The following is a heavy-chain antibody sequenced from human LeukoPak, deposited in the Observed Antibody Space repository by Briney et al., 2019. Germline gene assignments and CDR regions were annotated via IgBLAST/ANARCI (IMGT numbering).Heavy chain of an antibody. V-gene: IGHV1-8*01. CDR1: GYTFTSYD. Sequence: ASVKVSCKASGYTFTSYDINWVRQATGQGLEWMGWMNPNSGNTGYAQKFQGRVTMTRNTSISTAYMELSSLRSEDTAVYYCARGPECITIFGVVTGSLSSWGQGTLVTVSS. CDR2: MNPNSGNT. CDR3: ARGPECITIFGVVTGSLSS. J-gene: IGHJ4*02. D-gene: IGHD3-3*01.